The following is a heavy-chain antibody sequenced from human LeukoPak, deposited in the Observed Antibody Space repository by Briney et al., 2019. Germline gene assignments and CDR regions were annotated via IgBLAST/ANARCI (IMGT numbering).Heavy chain of an antibody. CDR3: ARDLSLGYSYGYIEY. Sequence: GESLQISCAASGFTFTSYGMHWVRQAPGKGLEWVALIWYDGTNKYYADSVKGRFTISRDNSKNTLYLQMSSLRGEDTAVYYCARDLSLGYSYGYIEYWGQGTLVTVSS. CDR1: GFTFTSYG. J-gene: IGHJ4*02. V-gene: IGHV3-33*01. CDR2: IWYDGTNK. D-gene: IGHD5-18*01.